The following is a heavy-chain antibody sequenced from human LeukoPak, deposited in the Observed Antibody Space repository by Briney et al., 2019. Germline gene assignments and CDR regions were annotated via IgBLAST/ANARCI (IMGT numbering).Heavy chain of an antibody. Sequence: SETLSLTCAIYGGSFSGYYWSWIRQPPGKGLEWIGEINHSGSTNYNPSLKSRVTISVDTSKNQFSLKLSSVTAADTAVYYCARVTGYMIEDYFDYWGQGTLVTVSS. CDR3: ARVTGYMIEDYFDY. D-gene: IGHD3-22*01. CDR2: INHSGST. CDR1: GGSFSGYY. J-gene: IGHJ4*02. V-gene: IGHV4-34*01.